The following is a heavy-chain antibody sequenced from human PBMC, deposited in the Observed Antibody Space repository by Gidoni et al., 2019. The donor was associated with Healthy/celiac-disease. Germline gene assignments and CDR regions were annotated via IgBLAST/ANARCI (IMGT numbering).Heavy chain of an antibody. CDR1: GFTFSSYS. J-gene: IGHJ4*02. Sequence: EVQLVESGGGLVQPGGSLSLSCAASGFTFSSYSMNWVRQAPGKGLEWVSYISAGSATIYYADSVKGRFTISRDNAKNSLYLQMNSLRDEDTAVYYCARGLPTNFGWGQGTLVTVSS. CDR3: ARGLPTNFG. D-gene: IGHD3-10*01. V-gene: IGHV3-48*02. CDR2: ISAGSATI.